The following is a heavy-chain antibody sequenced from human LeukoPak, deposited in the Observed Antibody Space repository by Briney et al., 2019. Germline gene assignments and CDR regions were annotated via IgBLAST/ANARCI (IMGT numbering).Heavy chain of an antibody. V-gene: IGHV3-33*08. CDR3: ARDRIGKYSIDY. Sequence: GGSLRLSCAASEFTFSNYGMHWVRQAPGKGLEWVAFISDNGRRTYYLESVKGLFTISRDDSRNTLYLQMNSLRVEDTAVYYCARDRIGKYSIDYWGQGTLVTVSS. CDR2: ISDNGRRT. J-gene: IGHJ4*02. D-gene: IGHD2-15*01. CDR1: EFTFSNYG.